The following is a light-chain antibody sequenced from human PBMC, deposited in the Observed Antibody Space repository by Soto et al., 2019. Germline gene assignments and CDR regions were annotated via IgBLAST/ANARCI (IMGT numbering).Light chain of an antibody. CDR1: QSISKY. CDR2: DAS. Sequence: DIQMTQSPSSLSASVGDRVTLTCRATQSISKYLNWYQQKPGKAPNLLIYDASTLESGVPSRFSGSESGTEFTLTITSLQADDFATYYCQQYDKYWTFGQGTKVDI. CDR3: QQYDKYWT. J-gene: IGKJ1*01. V-gene: IGKV1-5*01.